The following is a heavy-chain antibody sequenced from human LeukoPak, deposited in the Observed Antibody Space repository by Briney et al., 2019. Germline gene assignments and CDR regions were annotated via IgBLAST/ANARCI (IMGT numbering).Heavy chain of an antibody. V-gene: IGHV3-48*02. CDR1: GFTSSTSS. J-gene: IGHJ4*02. D-gene: IGHD3-10*01. CDR3: GQGRPGDY. Sequence: GGSLRLSCAASGFTSSTSSMNWVRQAPGKGLEWISYISSGSNTIYYADSVKGRFTISRDNAKNSLYLQVNSLRDEDTAVYYCGQGRPGDYWGQGTLVTVSS. CDR2: ISSGSNTI.